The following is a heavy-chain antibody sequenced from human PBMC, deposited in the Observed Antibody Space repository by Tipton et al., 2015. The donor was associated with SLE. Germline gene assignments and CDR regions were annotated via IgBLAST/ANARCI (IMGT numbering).Heavy chain of an antibody. Sequence: TLSLTCAVFGGSFSDYYWSWIRQPPGKGLEWIGYVHSSGRTNYSPSLKSRVTISVDTSKNQFSLTLKSVTAADTAVYYCARHSSDNRFRNWFDPWGQGTLVTVSS. CDR1: GGSFSDYY. D-gene: IGHD6-19*01. J-gene: IGHJ5*02. CDR2: VHSSGRT. V-gene: IGHV4-59*08. CDR3: ARHSSDNRFRNWFDP.